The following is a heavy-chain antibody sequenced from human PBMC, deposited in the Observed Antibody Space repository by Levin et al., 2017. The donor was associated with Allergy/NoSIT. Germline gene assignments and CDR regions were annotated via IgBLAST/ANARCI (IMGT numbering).Heavy chain of an antibody. CDR2: IKQDGSEK. Sequence: GASVKVSCAASGFTFSSYWMSWVRQAPGQGLEWVANIKQDGSEKYYVDSVKGRFTISRDNAKNSLYLQMNSLRAEDTAVYYCVRDRSAASWGQGTLVTVSS. J-gene: IGHJ5*02. CDR3: VRDRSAAS. CDR1: GFTFSSYW. V-gene: IGHV3-7*01.